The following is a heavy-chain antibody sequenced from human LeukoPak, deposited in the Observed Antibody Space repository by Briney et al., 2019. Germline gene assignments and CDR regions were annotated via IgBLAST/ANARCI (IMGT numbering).Heavy chain of an antibody. J-gene: IGHJ4*02. CDR1: GFTVSSYA. CDR2: FVTGGGST. V-gene: IGHV3-23*01. CDR3: AKNGHGSGSYYPRTKYYFDY. Sequence: GGSLRLSCAASGFTVSSYALNWAGRPQGKGLKWAQPFVTGGGSTYYADFVKGRFTISRDNSKDTLYLQMNSLRAEDTAVYYCAKNGHGSGSYYPRTKYYFDYWGQGTLVTVSS. D-gene: IGHD3-10*01.